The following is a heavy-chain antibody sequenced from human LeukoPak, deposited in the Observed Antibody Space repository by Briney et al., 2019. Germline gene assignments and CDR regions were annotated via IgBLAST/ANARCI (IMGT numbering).Heavy chain of an antibody. D-gene: IGHD5-18*01. J-gene: IGHJ4*02. CDR1: GFILNNHA. CDR3: AKNVMVKRYIDY. CDR2: ISGSGRTI. V-gene: IGHV3-23*01. Sequence: GGSMRLSCAASGFILNNHAMTWVRQATGKGLQWISVISGSGRTIEYEDSVKGRFTISRDNSKNTVSLQMNNLRVEDTAIYYCAKNVMVKRYIDYWGQGTPVTVSS.